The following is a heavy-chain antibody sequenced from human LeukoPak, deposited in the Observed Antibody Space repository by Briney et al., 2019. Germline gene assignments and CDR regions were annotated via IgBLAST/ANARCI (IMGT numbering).Heavy chain of an antibody. CDR1: GFTFSNYG. CDR2: ISYDGSNK. J-gene: IGHJ4*02. CDR3: ARGGYSYGYYFDY. D-gene: IGHD5-18*01. V-gene: IGHV3-30*03. Sequence: GGSLRLSCAASGFTFSNYGLHWVRQAPGKGLEWVAVISYDGSNKYYADSVKDRFTISRDNSKNTLYLQMNSLRAEDTAVYYCARGGYSYGYYFDYWGQGTLVTVSS.